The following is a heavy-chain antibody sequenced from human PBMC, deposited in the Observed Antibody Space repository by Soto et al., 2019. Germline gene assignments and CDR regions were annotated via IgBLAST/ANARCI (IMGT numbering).Heavy chain of an antibody. CDR1: GFTFDDYT. D-gene: IGHD1-26*01. CDR3: ARGGSYVDDAFDI. J-gene: IGHJ3*02. CDR2: ISWDGAGT. V-gene: IGHV3-43*01. Sequence: SGGSLRLSCAASGFTFDDYTMHWVRQAPGKGLEWVSLISWDGAGTYYADSVKGRFTISRDNSKNSLYLQMNSLRAEDTAVYYCARGGSYVDDAFDIWGQGTMVTVSS.